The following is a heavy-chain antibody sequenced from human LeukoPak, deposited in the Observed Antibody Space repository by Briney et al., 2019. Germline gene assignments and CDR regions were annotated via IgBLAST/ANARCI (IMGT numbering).Heavy chain of an antibody. Sequence: GGSLRLSCAASGFTFSSYAISWVRQAPGKGLEWVSAISGSGGSTYYADSVKGRFTISRDNSKNTLYLQMNSLRAEDTAVYYCAKGEGGYGDCFDYWGQGTLVTVSS. CDR1: GFTFSSYA. D-gene: IGHD4-17*01. CDR3: AKGEGGYGDCFDY. J-gene: IGHJ4*02. CDR2: ISGSGGST. V-gene: IGHV3-23*01.